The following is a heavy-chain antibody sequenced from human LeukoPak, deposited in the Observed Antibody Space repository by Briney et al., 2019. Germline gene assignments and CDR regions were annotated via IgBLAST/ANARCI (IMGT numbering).Heavy chain of an antibody. D-gene: IGHD3-10*01. CDR1: GFTFSSYS. Sequence: KPGGSLRLSCAASGFTFSSYSMNWVRQAPGKGLEWVSSISSSSSYIYYADSVKGRFTISRDNAKNSLYLQMNSLRAEDTAVYYCARHLDGSGLNFGYWGQGTLVTVSS. V-gene: IGHV3-21*01. J-gene: IGHJ4*02. CDR2: ISSSSSYI. CDR3: ARHLDGSGLNFGY.